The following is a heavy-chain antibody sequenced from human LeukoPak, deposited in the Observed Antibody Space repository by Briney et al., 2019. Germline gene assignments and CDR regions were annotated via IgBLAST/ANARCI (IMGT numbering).Heavy chain of an antibody. Sequence: GGSLRLSCAVSGFTFSSYSMNWVRQAPGKGLEWVSSISSSTIYIYYADSLKGRFTISRDNAKNSLYLQMNSLRAEDTAVYYCARGEGVYYYDSSGIDYWGQGTLVTVSS. CDR2: ISSSTIYI. J-gene: IGHJ4*02. D-gene: IGHD3-22*01. CDR3: ARGEGVYYYDSSGIDY. CDR1: GFTFSSYS. V-gene: IGHV3-21*04.